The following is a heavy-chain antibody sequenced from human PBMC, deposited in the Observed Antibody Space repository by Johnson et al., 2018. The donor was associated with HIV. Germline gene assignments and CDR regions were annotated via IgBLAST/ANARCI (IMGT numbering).Heavy chain of an antibody. J-gene: IGHJ3*02. CDR2: IWYDGSNK. CDR1: GFSFSSYG. Sequence: QVQLVESGGGVVQPGGSLRLSCAASGFSFSSYGMYWARQAPGKGLEWVAVIWYDGSNKYYADSVKGRLTISRDNSKNTLYLQMISLRAEDTAVYYCARGRASWELYDAFDIWGQGTMVTVSS. V-gene: IGHV3-33*01. CDR3: ARGRASWELYDAFDI. D-gene: IGHD1-26*01.